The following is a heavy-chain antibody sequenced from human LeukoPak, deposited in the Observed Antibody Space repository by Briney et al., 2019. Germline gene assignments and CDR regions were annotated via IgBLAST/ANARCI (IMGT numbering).Heavy chain of an antibody. D-gene: IGHD5-24*01. CDR1: GGTFSSYA. J-gene: IGHJ4*02. CDR3: ARGEIVEMATIDY. CDR2: IIPIFGIA. V-gene: IGHV1-69*04. Sequence: ASVKVSCKASGGTFSSYAIGWVRQAPGQGLEWMGRIIPIFGIANYAQKFQGRVTITADKSTSTAYMELSSLRSEDTAVYYCARGEIVEMATIDYWGQGTLVTVSS.